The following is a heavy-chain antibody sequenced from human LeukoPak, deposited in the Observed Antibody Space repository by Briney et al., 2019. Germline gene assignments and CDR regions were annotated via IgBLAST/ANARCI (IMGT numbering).Heavy chain of an antibody. CDR1: GFTFSDHY. V-gene: IGHV3-72*01. Sequence: GRSLRLSCAASGFTFSDHYMDWVRQAPGKGLEWVGRIRNKVNSYITEYAASVTGRFTISRDDSKNSLYLQMNSLKTEDTAVYYCTRVAPVTGSRYFDYWGQGALVTVSS. CDR2: IRNKVNSYIT. D-gene: IGHD6-19*01. J-gene: IGHJ4*02. CDR3: TRVAPVTGSRYFDY.